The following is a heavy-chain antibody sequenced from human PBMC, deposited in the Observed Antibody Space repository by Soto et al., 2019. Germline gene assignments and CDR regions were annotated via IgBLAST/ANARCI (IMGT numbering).Heavy chain of an antibody. J-gene: IGHJ4*02. CDR1: GFTFSDYE. Sequence: PGGSLRLSCAASGFTFSDYEMNWVRQAPGKGLEWVSYISHSGSTTYYADSVKGRFTISRDDAEKSVYLQMNSLRAEDSAIYYCARDSGGSYYDYLDSWGQGSLVTVSS. D-gene: IGHD1-26*01. CDR3: ARDSGGSYYDYLDS. V-gene: IGHV3-48*03. CDR2: ISHSGSTT.